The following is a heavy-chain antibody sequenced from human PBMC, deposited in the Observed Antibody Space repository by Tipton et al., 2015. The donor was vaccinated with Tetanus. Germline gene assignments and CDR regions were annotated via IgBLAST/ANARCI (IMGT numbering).Heavy chain of an antibody. CDR2: IYYSGST. D-gene: IGHD3-3*01. CDR3: ARAAILEYYDFWGGYYNYYFDY. CDR1: GGSISSYY. V-gene: IGHV4-59*01. J-gene: IGHJ4*02. Sequence: TLSLTCTVSGGSISSYYWSWIRQPPGKGLEWIGYIYYSGSTNYNPSLKSRVTISVDTSKNQFSLKLSSVTAADTAVYYCARAAILEYYDFWGGYYNYYFDYWGQGTLVTVSS.